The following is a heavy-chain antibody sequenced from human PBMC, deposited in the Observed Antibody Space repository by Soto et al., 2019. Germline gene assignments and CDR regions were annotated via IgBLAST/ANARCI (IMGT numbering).Heavy chain of an antibody. CDR3: TFYDFWSGYFFDY. V-gene: IGHV3-73*02. CDR2: IRSKANSYAT. CDR1: GFTFSGSA. Sequence: EVQLVESGGGLVQPGGSLKLSCAASGFTFSGSATHWVRQASGKGLEWVGRIRSKANSYATAYAASVKGRFTISRDDSKNTAYLQMNSLKTEDTAVYYCTFYDFWSGYFFDYWGQGTLVTVSS. D-gene: IGHD3-3*01. J-gene: IGHJ4*02.